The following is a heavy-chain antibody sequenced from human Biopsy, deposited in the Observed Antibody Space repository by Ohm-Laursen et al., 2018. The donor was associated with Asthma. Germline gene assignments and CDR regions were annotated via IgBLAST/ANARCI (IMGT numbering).Heavy chain of an antibody. CDR1: GFSFDDWA. J-gene: IGHJ4*01. Sequence: SLRLSCAASGFSFDDWAMHWVRQAPGKGLEWVSSISWNSGNIDYAVSVKGRFTISRDNAKNSLYLQMQSLRPEDTAFYYCAKSADYYDSTDYLDFWGRGTLVIVSS. CDR3: AKSADYYDSTDYLDF. V-gene: IGHV3-9*01. D-gene: IGHD3-22*01. CDR2: ISWNSGNI.